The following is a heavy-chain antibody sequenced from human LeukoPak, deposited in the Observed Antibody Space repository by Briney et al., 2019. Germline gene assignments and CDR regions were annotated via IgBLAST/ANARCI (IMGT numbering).Heavy chain of an antibody. CDR2: IRYDGSNK. CDR3: AKELAGKGYYYYGMDV. CDR1: GFTFSSYG. V-gene: IGHV3-30*02. D-gene: IGHD6-13*01. J-gene: IGHJ6*02. Sequence: GGSLRLSCAASGFTFSSYGMHWVRQAPGKGLEWVAFIRYDGSNKYYADSVKGRFTISRDNSKNTLYLQMNSLRAEDTAVYYCAKELAGKGYYYYGMDVWGQGTTVTVSS.